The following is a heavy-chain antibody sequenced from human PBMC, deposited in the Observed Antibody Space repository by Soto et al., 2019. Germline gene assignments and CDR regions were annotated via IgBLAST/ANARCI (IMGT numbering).Heavy chain of an antibody. J-gene: IGHJ6*03. V-gene: IGHV1-18*01. D-gene: IGHD2-15*01. Sequence: GASVKVSCKASGYTFTSYGISWVRQAPGQGLEWMGWISAYNGNTNYAQKLQGRVTMTTDTSTSTAYMELSSLRSEDTAVYYCARGPEGGCSGGSCYHYYYYYMDVWGKGTTVTVSS. CDR3: ARGPEGGCSGGSCYHYYYYYMDV. CDR1: GYTFTSYG. CDR2: ISAYNGNT.